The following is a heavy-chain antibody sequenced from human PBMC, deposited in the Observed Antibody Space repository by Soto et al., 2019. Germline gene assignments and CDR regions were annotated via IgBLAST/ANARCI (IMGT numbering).Heavy chain of an antibody. D-gene: IGHD3-22*01. CDR3: VRPRYDGSGTPFDY. CDR2: ISPDGSTT. CDR1: GFTLSGYW. Sequence: EVHLVESGGGLVQPGGSLRLSCEASGFTLSGYWMHWVRQVPGKGLVWVSRISPDGSTTTHADSVKGRFTISRDNAKNTLYLQMNSLRPEVTAVYYCVRPRYDGSGTPFDYWGQGTLVTVSS. J-gene: IGHJ4*02. V-gene: IGHV3-74*01.